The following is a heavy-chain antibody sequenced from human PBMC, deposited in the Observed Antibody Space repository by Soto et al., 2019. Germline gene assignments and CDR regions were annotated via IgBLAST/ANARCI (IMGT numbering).Heavy chain of an antibody. CDR1: SGSITSSTYY. CDR3: GNQADGGNVYYFAY. Sequence: QLQLQESGPGLVKPSETLSLTCTVSSGSITSSTYYWGWIRQPPGKGLEWIGNIYSSGSTYYNPSLKSRVTISLDTSKTQLSLKLTSVTAEDTAVYYCGNQADGGNVYYFAYWGQGTLVTVPA. CDR2: IYSSGST. D-gene: IGHD2-2*01. J-gene: IGHJ4*02. V-gene: IGHV4-39*01.